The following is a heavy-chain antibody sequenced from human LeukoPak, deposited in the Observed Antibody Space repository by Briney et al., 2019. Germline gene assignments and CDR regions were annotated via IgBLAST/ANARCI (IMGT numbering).Heavy chain of an antibody. CDR1: GASISRSY. Sequence: SETLSLTCTVSGASISRSYCTWIGQSAGEGLEWIGRMSSGGSTTYNPSFKGRVTMSLDTSKRQFSLNLSSVTAADTAVYYCARDQTYYVSSGYYYVTYLQHWGQGILVTVSS. J-gene: IGHJ1*01. CDR3: ARDQTYYVSSGYYYVTYLQH. V-gene: IGHV4-4*07. CDR2: MSSGGST. D-gene: IGHD3-22*01.